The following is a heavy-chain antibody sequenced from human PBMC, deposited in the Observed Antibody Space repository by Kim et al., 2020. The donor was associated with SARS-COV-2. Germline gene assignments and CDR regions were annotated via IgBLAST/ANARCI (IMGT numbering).Heavy chain of an antibody. J-gene: IGHJ6*03. V-gene: IGHV4-34*01. Sequence: SETLSLTCAVYGGSFSGYYWSWIRQPPGKGLEWIGEINHSGSTNYNPSLKSRVTISVDTSKNQFSLKLSSVTAADTAVYYCARGRGVGTTYRYYYYYMDV. CDR2: INHSGST. D-gene: IGHD1-1*01. CDR1: GGSFSGYY. CDR3: ARGRGVGTTYRYYYYYMDV.